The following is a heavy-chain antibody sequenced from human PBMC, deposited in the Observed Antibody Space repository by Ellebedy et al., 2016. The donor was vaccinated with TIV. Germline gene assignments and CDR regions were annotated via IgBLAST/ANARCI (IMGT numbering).Heavy chain of an antibody. V-gene: IGHV3-7*03. CDR1: GFTFSSYW. CDR3: AKGETVAGTCFDY. J-gene: IGHJ4*02. D-gene: IGHD6-19*01. Sequence: PGGSLRLSCAASGFTFSSYWMSWVRQAPGKGLEWVANIKQDGSEKYYVDSVKGRFTISRDNAKNSLYLQMNSLRAEDTALYYCAKGETVAGTCFDYWGQGTLVTVSS. CDR2: IKQDGSEK.